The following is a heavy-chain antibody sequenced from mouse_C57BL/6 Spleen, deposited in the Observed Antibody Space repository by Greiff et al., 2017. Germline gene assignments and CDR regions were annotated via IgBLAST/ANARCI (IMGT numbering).Heavy chain of an antibody. J-gene: IGHJ2*01. D-gene: IGHD1-1*01. CDR1: GFNIKDYY. CDR2: IDPEDGDT. Sequence: VQLKQSGAELVRPGASVKLSCTASGFNIKDYYMHWVKQRPEQGLEWIGRIDPEDGDTEYAPKFQGKATMTADTASNTAYLQLSSLTSEDTACYYCTTPGDYGSSGDYYLDYWGQGTTLTVSS. V-gene: IGHV14-1*01. CDR3: TTPGDYGSSGDYYLDY.